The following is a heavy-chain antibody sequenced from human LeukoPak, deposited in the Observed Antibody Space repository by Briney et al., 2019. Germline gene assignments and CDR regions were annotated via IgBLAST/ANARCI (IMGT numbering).Heavy chain of an antibody. CDR1: GYTFTHYW. Sequence: KHGESLKISCKGSGYTFTHYWIAWVRQMPGKGVEWMGIIYPGDSETRYSPSFQGQGTISVDKYTTIAYLQWSNLKASDTAMYYCARQRVPAAIRFDYWGQGTLVTVSS. J-gene: IGHJ4*02. D-gene: IGHD2-2*02. CDR2: IYPGDSET. CDR3: ARQRVPAAIRFDY. V-gene: IGHV5-51*01.